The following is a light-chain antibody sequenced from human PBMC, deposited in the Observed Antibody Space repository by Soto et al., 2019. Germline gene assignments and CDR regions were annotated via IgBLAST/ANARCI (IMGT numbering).Light chain of an antibody. V-gene: IGKV3-20*01. CDR2: GAS. CDR1: RSVSSY. J-gene: IGKJ5*01. CDR3: QQYGSSAT. Sequence: PWEPAPLSCRATRSVSSYLAWYQQKPGQAPRLLIYGASSRATGIPDRFSGSGSGTDFTLTISRLEPEDFAVYYCQQYGSSATFGQGTRLEIK.